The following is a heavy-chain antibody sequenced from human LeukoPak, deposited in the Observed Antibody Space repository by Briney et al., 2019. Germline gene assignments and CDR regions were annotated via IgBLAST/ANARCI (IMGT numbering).Heavy chain of an antibody. CDR1: GYTFTGYY. V-gene: IGHV1-2*02. Sequence: GSVKVSCKASGYTFTGYYMHWVRQAPGQGLEWMGWINPNSGGTNYAQKFQGRVTMTRDTSISTAYMELSRLRSDDTAVYYCARANWYSSNWFDPWGQGTLVTVSS. CDR3: ARANWYSSNWFDP. D-gene: IGHD6-13*01. J-gene: IGHJ5*02. CDR2: INPNSGGT.